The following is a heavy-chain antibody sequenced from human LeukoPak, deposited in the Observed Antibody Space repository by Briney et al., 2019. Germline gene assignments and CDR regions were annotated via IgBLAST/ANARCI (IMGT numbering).Heavy chain of an antibody. CDR2: ISSSGSTI. CDR1: GFTFSSYE. CDR3: ARGYCSGGSCYLGQYYFDY. V-gene: IGHV3-48*03. J-gene: IGHJ4*02. Sequence: GGSLRLSCAASGFTFSSYEMNWVRQAPGKGPEWVSYISSSGSTIYYADSVKGRFTISRDNAKNSLYLQMNSLRAEDTAVYYCARGYCSGGSCYLGQYYFDYWGQGTLVTVSS. D-gene: IGHD2-15*01.